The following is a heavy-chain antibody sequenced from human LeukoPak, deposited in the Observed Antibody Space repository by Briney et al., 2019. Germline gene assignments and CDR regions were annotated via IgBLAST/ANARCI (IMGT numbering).Heavy chain of an antibody. J-gene: IGHJ3*02. CDR1: GFTFSSYS. Sequence: GGSLRLSCAASGFTFSSYSMNWVRQAPGKGLEWVSAISGSGGSTYYADSVKGRFTISRDNSKNTLYLQMNSLRAEDTAVYYCAKEGVVNLDAFDIWGQGTMVTVSS. V-gene: IGHV3-23*01. D-gene: IGHD2-2*01. CDR2: ISGSGGST. CDR3: AKEGVVNLDAFDI.